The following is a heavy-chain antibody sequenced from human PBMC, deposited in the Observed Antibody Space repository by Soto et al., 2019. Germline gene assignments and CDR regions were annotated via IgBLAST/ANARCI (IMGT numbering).Heavy chain of an antibody. CDR1: GGSITSYY. Sequence: SETLSLTCSVSGGSITSYYWSWIRQPPGKGLEWIGYIYYSGSTNYNPSLKSRVTISVDTSKNQFSLKLSSVTAADTAVYYCAREVVYYFDYWGQGTLVTVSS. CDR2: IYYSGST. CDR3: AREVVYYFDY. J-gene: IGHJ4*02. D-gene: IGHD2-15*01. V-gene: IGHV4-59*01.